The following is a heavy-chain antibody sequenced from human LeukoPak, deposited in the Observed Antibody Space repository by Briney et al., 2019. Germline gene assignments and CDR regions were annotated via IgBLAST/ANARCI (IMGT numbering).Heavy chain of an antibody. CDR2: TYHSGST. V-gene: IGHV4-38-2*02. D-gene: IGHD6-13*01. Sequence: SETLSLTFTVSGYSISSGYYWGWLRQPPGKGLEWIGSTYHSGSTYYNPSLKSRVTISVDTSKNQFSLKLSSVTAADTAVYYCARFAGAAAGNYWGQGTLVTVSS. CDR3: ARFAGAAAGNY. J-gene: IGHJ4*02. CDR1: GYSISSGYY.